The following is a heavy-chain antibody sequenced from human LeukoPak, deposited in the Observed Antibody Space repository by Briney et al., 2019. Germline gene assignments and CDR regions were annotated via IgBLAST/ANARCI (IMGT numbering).Heavy chain of an antibody. CDR2: INPNSGGT. D-gene: IGHD3-3*01. V-gene: IGHV1-2*02. CDR1: GYTFTGYY. J-gene: IGHJ6*03. Sequence: ASVKVSCKASGYTFTGYYMHWVRQAPGQGLEWMGWINPNSGGTTYAQKFQGRVTTIRDASISTAFMELSGLRSDDTAVYYCARERPTFGVAARTYYYMDVWGKGTTVTVSS. CDR3: ARERPTFGVAARTYYYMDV.